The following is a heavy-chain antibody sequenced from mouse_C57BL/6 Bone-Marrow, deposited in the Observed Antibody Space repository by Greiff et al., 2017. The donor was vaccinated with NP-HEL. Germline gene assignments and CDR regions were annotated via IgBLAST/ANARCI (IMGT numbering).Heavy chain of an antibody. CDR2: ISNGGGST. CDR3: ARPRSHWYFDV. J-gene: IGHJ1*03. CDR1: GFTFSDYY. V-gene: IGHV5-12*01. Sequence: EVKLVESGGGLVQPGGSLKLSCAASGFTFSDYYMYWVRQTPEKRLEWVAYISNGGGSTYYPDTVKGRFTISRDNAKNTLYLQMSRLKSEDTAMYYCARPRSHWYFDVWGTGTTVTVSS.